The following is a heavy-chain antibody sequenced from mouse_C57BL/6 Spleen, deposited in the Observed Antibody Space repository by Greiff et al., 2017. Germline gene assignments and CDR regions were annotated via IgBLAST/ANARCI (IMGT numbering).Heavy chain of an antibody. J-gene: IGHJ4*01. CDR2: ISDGGSYT. D-gene: IGHD4-1*01. Sequence: EVKLVESGGGLVKPGGSLKLSCAASGFTFSSYAMSWVRQTPEKRLEWVATISDGGSYTSYPDNVKGRFTISRNNAKNNLYLQMSHLKSEDTAMYYCASNLGRHYAMDYWGQGTSVTVSS. CDR3: ASNLGRHYAMDY. V-gene: IGHV5-4*03. CDR1: GFTFSSYA.